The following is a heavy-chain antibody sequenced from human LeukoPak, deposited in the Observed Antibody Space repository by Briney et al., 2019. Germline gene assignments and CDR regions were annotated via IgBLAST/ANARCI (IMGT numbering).Heavy chain of an antibody. CDR1: GGSIRNGSYP. CDR3: ARRDGSGSSYYFDY. D-gene: IGHD3-10*01. J-gene: IGHJ4*02. Sequence: SETLSLTCTVSGGSIRNGSYPWGGIRQPPGKVLEGLGSLYYSGPTFCNPSLKRRVPLSVEISKNRFSLRLSSVTAAYTAVYYCARRDGSGSSYYFDYCGRGTLVSVSS. V-gene: IGHV4-39*01. CDR2: LYYSGPT.